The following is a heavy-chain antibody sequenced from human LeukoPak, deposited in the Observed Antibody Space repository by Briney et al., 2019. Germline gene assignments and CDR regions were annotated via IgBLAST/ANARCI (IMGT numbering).Heavy chain of an antibody. J-gene: IGHJ4*02. V-gene: IGHV4-39*01. CDR2: IYYTGNT. D-gene: IGHD3-10*01. CDR1: GGSTSNNNYF. CDR3: ARRFYGSGGPFED. Sequence: PSETLSLTCTVSGGSTSNNNYFWGWPRQPPGKTLDWIGTIYYTGNTYYNPSFKSRVTISVDTSKNQFSLKVTSVTAADSAVYYCARRFYGSGGPFEDWGQGALVTVSS.